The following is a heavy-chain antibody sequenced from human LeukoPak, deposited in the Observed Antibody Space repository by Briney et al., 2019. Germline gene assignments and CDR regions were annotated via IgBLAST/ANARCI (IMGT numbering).Heavy chain of an antibody. Sequence: ASVKVSRKVSGYTFTDYYMHWVQQAPGKGLEWMGLVDPEDGETIYAEKFQGRVTITADTSTDTAYMELSSLRSEDTAVYYCATNQQRWLQWNYWGQGTLVTVSS. CDR3: ATNQQRWLQWNY. V-gene: IGHV1-69-2*01. J-gene: IGHJ4*02. D-gene: IGHD5-24*01. CDR2: VDPEDGET. CDR1: GYTFTDYY.